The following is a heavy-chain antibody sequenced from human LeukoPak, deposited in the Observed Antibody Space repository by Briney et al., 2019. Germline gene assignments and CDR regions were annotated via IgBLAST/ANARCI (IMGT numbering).Heavy chain of an antibody. J-gene: IGHJ5*02. D-gene: IGHD5-24*01. Sequence: SQTMSLTSTFYGAPISSSSYCWVWVRLPPGKSMEWIGSICYSGSTFYNPSLKSRVTLSVDTSKNQFSLKLSSVTAADAAVYYCARTENYIPEDWFDPWGQGTLVTVSS. V-gene: IGHV4-39*01. CDR2: ICYSGST. CDR1: GAPISSSSYC. CDR3: ARTENYIPEDWFDP.